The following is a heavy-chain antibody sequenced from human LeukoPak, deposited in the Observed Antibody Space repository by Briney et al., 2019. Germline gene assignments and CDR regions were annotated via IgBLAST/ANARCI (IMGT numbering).Heavy chain of an antibody. CDR2: IYHSGST. CDR3: ASMDV. Sequence: PSETLSLTCAVSGGSISSGGYSWSWIRQPPGKGLEWIGYIYHSGSTYYNPSLKSRVTISVDRSKNQFSLKLGSVTAADTAVYYCASMDVWGQGTTVTVSS. J-gene: IGHJ6*02. V-gene: IGHV4-30-2*02. CDR1: GGSISSGGYS.